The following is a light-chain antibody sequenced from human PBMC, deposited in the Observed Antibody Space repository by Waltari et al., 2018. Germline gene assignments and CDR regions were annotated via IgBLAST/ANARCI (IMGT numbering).Light chain of an antibody. Sequence: DIQMTQYPSSVSASVGDRVTITCRASQGLRSYLAWYQQKPGKAPKVLIYGATTLQSGVPSRFSGSGYGTDFTLTINSLQPEDSATYYCQQANSFPYTFGQGTKLEIK. V-gene: IGKV1-12*01. CDR3: QQANSFPYT. J-gene: IGKJ2*01. CDR1: QGLRSY. CDR2: GAT.